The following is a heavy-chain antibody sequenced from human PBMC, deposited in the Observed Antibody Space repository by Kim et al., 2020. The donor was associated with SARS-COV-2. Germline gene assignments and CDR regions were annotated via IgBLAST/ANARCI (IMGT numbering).Heavy chain of an antibody. D-gene: IGHD2-21*01. CDR2: IKEDGSEK. Sequence: GGSLRLSCAASGFSFSTIWMSWVRQAPGKGLEWVAMIKEDGSEKYYVDSVKGRFTISRDNAKNSLYLQMNSLRAEDTAVYYCARVRPGTYDDYWGQGTLVTVYS. CDR3: ARVRPGTYDDY. V-gene: IGHV3-7*01. CDR1: GFSFSTIW. J-gene: IGHJ4*02.